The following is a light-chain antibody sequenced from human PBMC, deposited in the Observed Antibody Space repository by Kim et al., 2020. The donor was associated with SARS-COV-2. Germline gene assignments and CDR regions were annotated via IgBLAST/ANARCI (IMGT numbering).Light chain of an antibody. J-gene: IGLJ3*02. CDR3: LLYYSGVRV. V-gene: IGLV7-46*01. Sequence: QAVVTQEPSMTVCPGGTVTLTCGSSTGAVTSGHYPYWFQQKPGQAPKTLIYDTSVKHSWTPARFSGSLLGGKAALTLSGAQPEDEADYYCLLYYSGVRVFGGGTQLTVL. CDR2: DTS. CDR1: TGAVTSGHY.